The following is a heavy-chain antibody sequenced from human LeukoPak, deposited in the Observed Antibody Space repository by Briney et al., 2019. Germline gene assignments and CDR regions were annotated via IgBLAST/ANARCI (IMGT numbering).Heavy chain of an antibody. CDR2: GYYSGST. CDR3: VRQPDFYDSAGYKGYYMDS. V-gene: IGHV4-39*01. Sequence: PSETLSVTCSVSGGSVGSSSYYWGWIRQSPGEGLEWIGSGYYSGSTYYKPSLKSRLTISVDTSKNQFSMKLRSVTAADTAVYFCVRQPDFYDSAGYKGYYMDSWGQEIAVTVSS. J-gene: IGHJ4*02. CDR1: GGSVGSSSYY. D-gene: IGHD3-22*01.